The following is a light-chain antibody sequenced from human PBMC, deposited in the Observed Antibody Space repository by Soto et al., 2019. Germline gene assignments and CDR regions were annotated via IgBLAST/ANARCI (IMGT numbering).Light chain of an antibody. CDR2: AAS. CDR1: QSISSY. Sequence: DIQMTQSPSSLSASVGDRVTITCRASQSISSYLNWYQQKPGKAPKLLIYAASSLQSGVPSRFSGSGSGTDFTLTISRLQPEDFATYYCQQSYSTPFTFGLGTRLEIK. J-gene: IGKJ5*01. V-gene: IGKV1-39*01. CDR3: QQSYSTPFT.